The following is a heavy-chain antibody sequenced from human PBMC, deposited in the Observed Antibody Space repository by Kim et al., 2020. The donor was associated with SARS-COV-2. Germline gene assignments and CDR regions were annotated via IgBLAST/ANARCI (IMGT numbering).Heavy chain of an antibody. CDR3: ARVEGDTIFGVVLFKTFDY. Sequence: SETLSLTCTVSGGSISSGGYYWSWIRQHPGKGLEWIGYIYYSGSTYYNPSLKSRVTISVDTSKNQFSLKVNSVTAADTAVYYCARVEGDTIFGVVLFKTFDYWGQGTLVTVSS. V-gene: IGHV4-31*03. CDR2: IYYSGST. D-gene: IGHD3-3*01. J-gene: IGHJ4*02. CDR1: GGSISSGGYY.